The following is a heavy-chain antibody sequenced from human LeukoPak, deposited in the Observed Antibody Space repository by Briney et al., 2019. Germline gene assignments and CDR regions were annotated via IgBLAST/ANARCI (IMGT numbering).Heavy chain of an antibody. CDR2: INHSGST. Sequence: SETLSLTCAVYGGSFSGYYWSWIRQPPGKGLELIGEINHSGSTNYNPSLKSRVTISVDTSKNQFSLKLSSVTAADTAVYYCARGPYCSSTSCQREYFQHWGQGTLVTVSS. V-gene: IGHV4-34*01. D-gene: IGHD2-2*01. J-gene: IGHJ1*01. CDR1: GGSFSGYY. CDR3: ARGPYCSSTSCQREYFQH.